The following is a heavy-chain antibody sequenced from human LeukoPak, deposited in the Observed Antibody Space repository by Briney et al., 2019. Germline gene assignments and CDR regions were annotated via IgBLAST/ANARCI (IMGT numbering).Heavy chain of an antibody. D-gene: IGHD3-10*01. CDR1: GFAFSTYW. V-gene: IGHV3-7*04. CDR2: IKGDGSDK. CDR3: ARPFGSGTYYQFDL. Sequence: GGSLRLSCAASGFAFSTYWMSWVRQAPGKGLEWVANIKGDGSDKSYLDSLKGRFTVSRDNAKNSLYLQVNSLRADDTAVYYCARPFGSGTYYQFDLWGQGTLVTVSS. J-gene: IGHJ4*02.